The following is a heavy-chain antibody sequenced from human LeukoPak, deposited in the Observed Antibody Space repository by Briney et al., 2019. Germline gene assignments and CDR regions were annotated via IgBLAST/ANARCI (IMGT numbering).Heavy chain of an antibody. J-gene: IGHJ3*02. Sequence: GGSLRLSCAASGFTFSSYWMSGVRQAPRKGLEWVANIKQDGSEKYYVDSVEGRFTISRDNAKNSLYLQMNSLRAEDPAVYYCARLLYYGSGVDAFDIWGQGTMVTVSS. D-gene: IGHD3-10*01. CDR2: IKQDGSEK. V-gene: IGHV3-7*01. CDR1: GFTFSSYW. CDR3: ARLLYYGSGVDAFDI.